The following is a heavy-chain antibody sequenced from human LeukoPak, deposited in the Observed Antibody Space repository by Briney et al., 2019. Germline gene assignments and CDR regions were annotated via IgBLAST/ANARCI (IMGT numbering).Heavy chain of an antibody. V-gene: IGHV3-7*04. D-gene: IGHD5-18*01. CDR1: GFTFSDYA. J-gene: IGHJ4*02. Sequence: GGSLRLSCAASGFTFSDYAMSWVRQAPGKGLEWVANIKQDGSEKYYVDSVKGRFTISRDNAKNSLYLQMNSLRAEDTAVYYCARESYGPYFDYWGQGTLVTVSS. CDR2: IKQDGSEK. CDR3: ARESYGPYFDY.